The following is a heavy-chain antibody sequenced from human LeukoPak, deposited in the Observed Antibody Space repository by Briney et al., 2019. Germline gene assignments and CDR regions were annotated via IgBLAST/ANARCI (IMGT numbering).Heavy chain of an antibody. Sequence: SQTLSLTCAISGDSVSSNSAAWNWIRQSPSRGLEWLGRAYYRSKWYNDYAVSVKSRITINPDTSKNQFSLQLNSVTPEDTAVYYCARGNYTPCTSCLYNWFDPWGQGTLVTVSS. V-gene: IGHV6-1*01. J-gene: IGHJ5*02. CDR1: GDSVSSNSAA. CDR3: ARGNYTPCTSCLYNWFDP. CDR2: AYYRSKWYN. D-gene: IGHD2-2*01.